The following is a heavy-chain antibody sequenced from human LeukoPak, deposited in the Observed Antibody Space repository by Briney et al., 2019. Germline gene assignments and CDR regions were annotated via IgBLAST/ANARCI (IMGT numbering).Heavy chain of an antibody. CDR3: ARGRYCSGGSCYSDWYFDL. D-gene: IGHD2-15*01. J-gene: IGHJ2*01. V-gene: IGHV1-2*02. CDR1: GYTFTGYY. Sequence: GASVKVSCKASGYTFTGYYIRWVRQAPGQGLEWMGWVYPNSGGPNYAQKFQGRVTMTRDTSISTAYMELSSLRSEDTAVYYCARGRYCSGGSCYSDWYFDLWGRGTLVTVSS. CDR2: VYPNSGGP.